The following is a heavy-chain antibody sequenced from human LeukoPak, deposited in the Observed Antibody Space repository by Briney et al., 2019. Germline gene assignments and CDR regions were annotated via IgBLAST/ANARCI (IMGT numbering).Heavy chain of an antibody. V-gene: IGHV1-3*01. J-gene: IGHJ6*03. Sequence: ASVKVSCKASGYAFTSFDINWVRQATGQGLEWMGWINACNGNTKYSQEFQGRVTITRDTSTSTAYMELSRLRSEDTAGYYCARARGYGSGSYYYMDVWGKGTTVTVSS. CDR3: ARARGYGSGSYYYMDV. CDR2: INACNGNT. D-gene: IGHD3-10*01. CDR1: GYAFTSFD.